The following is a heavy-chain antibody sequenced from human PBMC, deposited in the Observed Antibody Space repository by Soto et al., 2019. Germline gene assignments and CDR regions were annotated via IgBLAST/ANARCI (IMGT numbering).Heavy chain of an antibody. CDR3: AIEDLYYRSGADAFHI. D-gene: IGHD3-10*01. Sequence: GGSLRLSCAASGFTFSSYAMSWVRQAPGKGLEWVSAISGSGGSTYYADSVKGRFTISRDNSKNTLYLQMNSLRAEDTAVYYCAIEDLYYRSGADAFHISGPGTMLTLSS. CDR2: ISGSGGST. J-gene: IGHJ3*02. V-gene: IGHV3-23*01. CDR1: GFTFSSYA.